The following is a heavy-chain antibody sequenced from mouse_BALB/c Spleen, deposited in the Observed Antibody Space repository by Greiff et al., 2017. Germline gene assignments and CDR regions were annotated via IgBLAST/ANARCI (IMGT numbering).Heavy chain of an antibody. CDR2: ILPGSGST. CDR1: GYTFSSYW. V-gene: IGHV1-9*01. J-gene: IGHJ2*01. CDR3: ARRKGDYAFDY. D-gene: IGHD2-4*01. Sequence: VQLQQSGAELMKPGASVKISCKATGYTFSSYWIEWVKQRPGHGLEWIGEILPGSGSTNYNEKFKGKATFTADTSSNTAYMQLSSLTSEDSAVYYCARRKGDYAFDYWGQGTTLTVSS.